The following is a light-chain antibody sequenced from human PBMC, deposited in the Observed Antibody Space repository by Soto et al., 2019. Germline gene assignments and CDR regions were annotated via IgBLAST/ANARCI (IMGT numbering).Light chain of an antibody. J-gene: IGLJ2*01. CDR3: QSYDRSSPVV. V-gene: IGLV6-57*04. CDR1: SGSIANNY. CDR2: QNN. Sequence: NFMLTQPHSVSESPGKTVTISCTRSSGSIANNYVQWYQQRPGGAPIILIYQNNERPSGVPGRFSGSIDTSSNSASLTISGLKSEDEADYYCQSYDRSSPVVFGGGTKLTVL.